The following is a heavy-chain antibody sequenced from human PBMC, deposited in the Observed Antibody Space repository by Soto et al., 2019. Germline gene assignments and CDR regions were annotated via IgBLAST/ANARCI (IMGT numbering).Heavy chain of an antibody. CDR3: AREGYSGSYYFDY. D-gene: IGHD1-26*01. V-gene: IGHV3-33*01. Sequence: QVQLVESGGGVVQPGRSLRLSCAASGFTFSSYGMHWVRQAPGKGLEWVAVIWYDGSNKYYADSVKGRFTISRDNSKNTLYLQMNSLRAEDTAVYYCAREGYSGSYYFDYWGQGTLVTASS. CDR1: GFTFSSYG. J-gene: IGHJ4*02. CDR2: IWYDGSNK.